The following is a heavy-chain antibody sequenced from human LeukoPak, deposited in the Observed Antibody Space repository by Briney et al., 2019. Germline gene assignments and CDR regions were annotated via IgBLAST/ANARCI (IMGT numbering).Heavy chain of an antibody. CDR1: GFSFNSYA. CDR2: VSHDGTYE. CDR3: AREVTTVTVKRAFDI. J-gene: IGHJ3*02. Sequence: GGSLRLSCVASGFSFNSYAMHWVRQAPGKGLEWVAVVSHDGTYEYYADSVKGRLSISRDISKNTLYLQMNSLRAEDTAVYYCAREVTTVTVKRAFDIWGQGTMVTVSS. D-gene: IGHD4-17*01. V-gene: IGHV3-30*04.